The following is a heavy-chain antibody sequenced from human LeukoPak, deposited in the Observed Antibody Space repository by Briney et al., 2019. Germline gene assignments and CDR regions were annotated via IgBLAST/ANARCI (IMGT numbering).Heavy chain of an antibody. V-gene: IGHV3-66*01. CDR3: ARYAGSD. D-gene: IGHD1-14*01. CDR2: INSGGTT. J-gene: IGHJ4*02. Sequence: GGSLRLSCAASGFTFTSYAMSWVRQAPGKGLEWVSVINSGGTTYYADSVKGRFTISRDNSKNTLYLQMDSLRAEDTAVYYCARYAGSDWGQGTLVTVSS. CDR1: GFTFTSYA.